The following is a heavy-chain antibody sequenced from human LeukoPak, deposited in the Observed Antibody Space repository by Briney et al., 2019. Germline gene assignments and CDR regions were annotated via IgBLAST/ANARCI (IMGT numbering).Heavy chain of an antibody. CDR3: ARESCSGSYSPYYYMDV. CDR2: INHSGST. V-gene: IGHV4-34*01. Sequence: SETLSLTCAVYGGSFSGYYWSWIRQPPGKGLEWIGEINHSGSTNYNPSLKSRVTISVDTSKNQLSLKLSSVTAADTAVYYCARESCSGSYSPYYYMDVWGKGTTVTVSS. J-gene: IGHJ6*03. CDR1: GGSFSGYY. D-gene: IGHD1-26*01.